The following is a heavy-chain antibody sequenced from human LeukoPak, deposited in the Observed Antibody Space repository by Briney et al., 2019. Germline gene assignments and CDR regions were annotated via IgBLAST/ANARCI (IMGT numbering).Heavy chain of an antibody. CDR2: FSASDGSR. CDR1: GFIFSTYS. CDR3: AKNIGGFDY. Sequence: PGGSLRLSCAASGFIFSTYSMNWVRQAPGEGLEWVSGFSASDGSRYYADSVKGRFTISRDNSKNTLYLQMNSLRAEDTAVYYCAKNIGGFDYWGQGTLVTVSS. J-gene: IGHJ4*02. V-gene: IGHV3-23*01. D-gene: IGHD4-23*01.